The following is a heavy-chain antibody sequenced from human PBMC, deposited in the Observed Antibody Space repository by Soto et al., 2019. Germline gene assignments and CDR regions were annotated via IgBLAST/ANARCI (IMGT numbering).Heavy chain of an antibody. V-gene: IGHV4-59*01. CDR1: GGSISSYY. J-gene: IGHJ5*02. CDR2: IYYSGST. D-gene: IGHD3-10*01. CDR3: AREKRQWFGELYAWFDP. Sequence: SETLSLTCTVSGGSISSYYWSWIRQPPGKGLEWIGYIYYSGSTNYNPSLKSRVTISVDTSKNQFSLKLSSVTAADTAVYYCAREKRQWFGELYAWFDPWGQGTLVTVSS.